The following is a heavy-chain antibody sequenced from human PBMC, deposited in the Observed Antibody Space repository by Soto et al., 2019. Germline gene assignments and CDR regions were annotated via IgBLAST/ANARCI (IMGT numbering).Heavy chain of an antibody. Sequence: PGESLKISCKGSGYSFTSYWIGWVRQMPGKGLEWMGIIYPGDSDTRYSPSFQGQVTISADKSISTAYLQWSSLKASDTAMYYCARPHYDFWSGYFDPYYFDYWGQGTLVTVSS. CDR2: IYPGDSDT. CDR1: GYSFTSYW. J-gene: IGHJ4*02. D-gene: IGHD3-3*01. CDR3: ARPHYDFWSGYFDPYYFDY. V-gene: IGHV5-51*01.